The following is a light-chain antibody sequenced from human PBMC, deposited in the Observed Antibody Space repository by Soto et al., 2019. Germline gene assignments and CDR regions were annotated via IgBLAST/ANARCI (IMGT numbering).Light chain of an antibody. J-gene: IGKJ2*01. CDR1: QSVLYSSNNKNF. CDR2: WAS. CDR3: HQCYSAPFYT. V-gene: IGKV4-1*01. Sequence: DIVMTQSPDSLTVSLGERATINCKSSQSVLYSSNNKNFLAWYQQKPGQPPKLLIYWASTRESGVPDRFSGSGSGTDFTLTVSSLQAEDVAVYYCHQCYSAPFYTFGQVTKLEIK.